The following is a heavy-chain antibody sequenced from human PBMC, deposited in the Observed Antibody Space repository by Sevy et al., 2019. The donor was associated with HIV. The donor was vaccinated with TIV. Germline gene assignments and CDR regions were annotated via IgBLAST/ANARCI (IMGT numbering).Heavy chain of an antibody. D-gene: IGHD4-17*01. CDR2: ISYDGSNK. J-gene: IGHJ4*02. CDR3: ARNGDYPPLTHTFFDY. CDR1: GFTFSSYG. Sequence: GGSLRLSCAASGFTFSSYGMHWVRQAPGKGLEWVAVISYDGSNKYYADSVKGRFTISRDNPKNTLYLQMNSLRAEDTAVYYCARNGDYPPLTHTFFDYWGQGTLVTVSS. V-gene: IGHV3-30*03.